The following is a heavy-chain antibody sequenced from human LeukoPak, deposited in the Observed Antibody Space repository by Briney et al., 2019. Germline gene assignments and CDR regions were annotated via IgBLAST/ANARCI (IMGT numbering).Heavy chain of an antibody. D-gene: IGHD5-24*01. V-gene: IGHV4-59*01. J-gene: IGHJ3*02. CDR3: ARGRWLPNAFDI. Sequence: SETLSLTCTVSGDSINSYYWNWIRQPPGKGLEWIGYIYYSGRTDYNPSLKSRVSISVDTSKHQFSMKLKSVTAADTAVYFCARGRWLPNAFDIWGQGTMVTVFS. CDR1: GDSINSYY. CDR2: IYYSGRT.